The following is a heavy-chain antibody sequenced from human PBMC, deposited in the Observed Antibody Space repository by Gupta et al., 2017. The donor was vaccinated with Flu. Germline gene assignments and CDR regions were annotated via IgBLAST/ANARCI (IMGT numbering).Heavy chain of an antibody. CDR3: AKKSFPISKGYYYYGMDV. V-gene: IGHV3-23*01. Sequence: EVQLLESGGGLVQPGGSLSLSCTASGFAFSSYAMSWVRQAPGKGLEWVPAMSGSGGRTYYADPVKARFTISRDNSKNTLYLQMTRLRAEDPAVYYCAKKSFPISKGYYYYGMDVWGQGTTVTVSS. CDR2: MSGSGGRT. J-gene: IGHJ6*02. CDR1: GFAFSSYA. D-gene: IGHD2/OR15-2a*01.